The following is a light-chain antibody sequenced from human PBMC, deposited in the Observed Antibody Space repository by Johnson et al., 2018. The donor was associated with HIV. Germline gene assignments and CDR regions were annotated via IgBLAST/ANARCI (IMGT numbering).Light chain of an antibody. V-gene: IGLV1-51*02. CDR2: ENN. CDR1: SSNIGNNY. CDR3: GTWDSSLSAGGS. Sequence: QSVLTQPPSVSAAPGQKVTISCSGSSSNIGNNYVSWYQQLPGTAPKLLIYENNKRPSGIPDRFSGSKSGTSATLGITGLQTGDEADYYCGTWDSSLSAGGSFGTGTKLTVL. J-gene: IGLJ1*01.